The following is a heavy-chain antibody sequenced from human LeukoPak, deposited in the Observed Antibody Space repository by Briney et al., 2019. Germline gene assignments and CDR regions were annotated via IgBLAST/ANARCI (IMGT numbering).Heavy chain of an antibody. V-gene: IGHV3-30*03. J-gene: IGHJ5*02. CDR2: ILYDGSNK. D-gene: IGHD6-13*01. Sequence: GGSLRLSCAASGFTFSNYGLHWVRQAPGKGLEWVAVILYDGSNKNYADSVKGRFTISRDDSKNTLYLQMNSLRAEDTAVYYCARETIAAAGKAFDPWGQGTLVTVSS. CDR1: GFTFSNYG. CDR3: ARETIAAAGKAFDP.